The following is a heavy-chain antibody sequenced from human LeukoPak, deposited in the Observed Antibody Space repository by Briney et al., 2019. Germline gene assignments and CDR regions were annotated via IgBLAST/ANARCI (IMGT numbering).Heavy chain of an antibody. J-gene: IGHJ6*02. Sequence: PSETLSLTCAVYGGSFSGCYWSWIRQPPGKGLEWIGEINHSGSTNYNPSLKSRVTISVDTSKNQFSLKLSSVTAADTAVYYCARHPGDYLYYYYGMDVWGQGTTVTVSS. CDR1: GGSFSGCY. CDR3: ARHPGDYLYYYYGMDV. CDR2: INHSGST. D-gene: IGHD2-21*01. V-gene: IGHV4-34*01.